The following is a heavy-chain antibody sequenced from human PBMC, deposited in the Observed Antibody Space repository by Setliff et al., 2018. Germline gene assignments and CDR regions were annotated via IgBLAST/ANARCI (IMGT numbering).Heavy chain of an antibody. V-gene: IGHV4-38-2*01. CDR2: ISHSGYT. CDR1: GYSIGSGYY. Sequence: SETLSLTCGVTGYSIGSGYYWGWIRLSPGKGLEWIGDISHSGYTYYNPSLSSRVVISVDTPKNLVSLKLSSVTAADTAIYYCARRYYDSTDYYYYAFDIWGRGTMVTVSS. D-gene: IGHD3-22*01. J-gene: IGHJ3*02. CDR3: ARRYYDSTDYYYYAFDI.